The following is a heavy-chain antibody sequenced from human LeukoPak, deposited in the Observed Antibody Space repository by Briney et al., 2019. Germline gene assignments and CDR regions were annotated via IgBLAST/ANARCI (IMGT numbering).Heavy chain of an antibody. V-gene: IGHV3-11*06. CDR2: ISSSSSYI. CDR3: ARNMLGYNYHYMDV. D-gene: IGHD2-8*01. CDR1: GFTFSDYY. Sequence: GGSLRLSCAASGFTFSDYYMSWIRQAPGKGLEWVSSISSSSSYIYYADSVKGRFTISRHNAKNSLYLQMNSLSAEDTALYYCARNMLGYNYHYMDVWGKGTTVTVSS. J-gene: IGHJ6*03.